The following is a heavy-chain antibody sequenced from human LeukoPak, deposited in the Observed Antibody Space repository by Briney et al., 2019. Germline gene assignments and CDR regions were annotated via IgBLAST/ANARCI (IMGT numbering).Heavy chain of an antibody. Sequence: SVKVSCKASGGTFSSYAISWVRQAPGQGLEWMGGIIPIFGTANYAQKFQGRVTITTDESTSAAYMELSSLRSEDTAVYYCARCTRNYYYYYMDVWGKGTTVTVSS. CDR2: IIPIFGTA. CDR3: ARCTRNYYYYYMDV. V-gene: IGHV1-69*05. J-gene: IGHJ6*03. D-gene: IGHD2-2*01. CDR1: GGTFSSYA.